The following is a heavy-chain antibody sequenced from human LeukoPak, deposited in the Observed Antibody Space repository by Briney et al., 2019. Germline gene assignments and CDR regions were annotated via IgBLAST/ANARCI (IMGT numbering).Heavy chain of an antibody. CDR2: TSGSGGST. J-gene: IGHJ4*02. CDR3: AKSHYASGSSWFDY. CDR1: GFSFSDYA. V-gene: IGHV3-23*01. D-gene: IGHD3-10*01. Sequence: GGSLRLSCAASGFSFSDYAMNWVRQAPGKGLEWVSGTSGSGGSTYYSDSVKGRFTISRDNSKNTLYLQMNSLRAEDTAVYYCAKSHYASGSSWFDYWGQGTLVTVSS.